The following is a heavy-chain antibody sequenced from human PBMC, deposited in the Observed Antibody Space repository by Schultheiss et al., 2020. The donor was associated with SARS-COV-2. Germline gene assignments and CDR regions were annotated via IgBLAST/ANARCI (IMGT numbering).Heavy chain of an antibody. J-gene: IGHJ5*02. CDR1: GGSISSGSYY. D-gene: IGHD6-19*01. CDR3: ARAVAGTRFDP. V-gene: IGHV4-61*02. Sequence: SETLSLTCTVSGGSISSGSYYWSWIRQPAGKGLEWIGRVFPTGSTNYNPSLKSRVTISVDTSKNQFSLKLSSVTAADTAVYYCARAVAGTRFDPWGPGTLVTVSS. CDR2: VFPTGST.